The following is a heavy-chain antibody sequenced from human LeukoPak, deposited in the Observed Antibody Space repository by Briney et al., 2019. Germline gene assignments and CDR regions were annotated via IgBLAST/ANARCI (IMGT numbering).Heavy chain of an antibody. V-gene: IGHV3-33*01. CDR3: ASGSPANDY. CDR2: ISFDGSSQ. Sequence: PGGSLRLSCIASGFTFNRFGMHWVRQAPGKGLEWVAVISFDGSSQYYTDSVKGRFTISRDNSKNTLYLQMNSLRTDDTAIYYCASGSPANDYWGQGTLVTVSS. D-gene: IGHD2-2*01. CDR1: GFTFNRFG. J-gene: IGHJ4*02.